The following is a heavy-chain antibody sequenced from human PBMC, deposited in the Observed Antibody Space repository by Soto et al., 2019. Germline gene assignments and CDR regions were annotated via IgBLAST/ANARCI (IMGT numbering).Heavy chain of an antibody. CDR2: ISSSSSYI. D-gene: IGHD3-22*01. CDR3: ARVPSYYYDSSGPAPFDY. Sequence: GFTFSSYSMNWVRQAPGKGLEWVSSISSSSSYIYYADSVKGRFTISRDNAKNSLYLQMNSLRAEDTAVYYCARVPSYYYDSSGPAPFDYWGQGTLVTVSS. V-gene: IGHV3-21*01. CDR1: GFTFSSYS. J-gene: IGHJ4*02.